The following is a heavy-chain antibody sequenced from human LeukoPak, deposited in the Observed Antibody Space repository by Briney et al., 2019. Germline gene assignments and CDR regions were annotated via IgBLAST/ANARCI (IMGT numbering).Heavy chain of an antibody. CDR1: GSRFTSFW. CDR2: IYPGDSDT. J-gene: IGHJ4*02. V-gene: IGHV5-51*01. D-gene: IGHD5-18*01. CDR3: ARSYSYGKVDY. Sequence: GESLKISCKGSGSRFTSFWISWVRQLPGKGLEWMGVIYPGDSDTRYSPSFQGQVTISADKSISTAYLQWSSLKASDTAMYYCARSYSYGKVDYWGQGTLVTVSS.